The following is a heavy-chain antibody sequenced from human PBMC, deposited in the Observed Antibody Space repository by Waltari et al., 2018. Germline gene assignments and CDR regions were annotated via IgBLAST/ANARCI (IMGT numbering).Heavy chain of an antibody. J-gene: IGHJ5*02. CDR2: VDPEDGET. CDR1: GYTFTDYY. V-gene: IGHV1-69-2*01. CDR3: ATGFSGSYYRWFDP. Sequence: EVQLVQSGAEVKKPGATVKISCKVSGYTFTDYYMHWVQQATGKGPEGMGLVDPEDGETIYAEKFQGRATITADTSTDTAYMELSSLRSEDTAVYYCATGFSGSYYRWFDPWGQGTLVTVSS. D-gene: IGHD1-26*01.